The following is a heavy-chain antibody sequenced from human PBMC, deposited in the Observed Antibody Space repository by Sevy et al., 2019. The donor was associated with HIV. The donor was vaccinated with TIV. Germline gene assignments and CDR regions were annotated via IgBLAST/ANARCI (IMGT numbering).Heavy chain of an antibody. CDR1: GYTFTSYG. CDR3: ARDRLYCSGGSCYSPGPGWFDP. V-gene: IGHV1-18*01. Sequence: ASVKVSCKASGYTFTSYGISWVRQAPGQGLEWMGWISAYNGNTNYAQKLQGRVTMTTDTSTSTAYMELRSLRSDDTAVYYCARDRLYCSGGSCYSPGPGWFDPWGQRTLVTVSS. D-gene: IGHD2-15*01. CDR2: ISAYNGNT. J-gene: IGHJ5*02.